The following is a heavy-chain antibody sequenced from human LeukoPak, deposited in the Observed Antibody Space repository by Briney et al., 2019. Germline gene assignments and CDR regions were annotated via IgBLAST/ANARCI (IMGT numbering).Heavy chain of an antibody. D-gene: IGHD5-18*01. CDR1: GFTFSSYS. CDR2: ISSSSSYI. Sequence: PGGSLRLSCAASGFTFSSYSMNWVRQAPGKGPEWVSSISSSSSYIYYADSVKGRFTISRDNAKNSLYLQMNSLRAEDTAVYYCARDGGDTATYFDYWGQGTLVTVSS. V-gene: IGHV3-21*01. J-gene: IGHJ4*02. CDR3: ARDGGDTATYFDY.